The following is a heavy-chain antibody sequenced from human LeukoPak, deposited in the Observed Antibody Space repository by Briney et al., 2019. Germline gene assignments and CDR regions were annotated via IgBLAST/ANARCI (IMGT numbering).Heavy chain of an antibody. V-gene: IGHV1-2*02. CDR1: GYTFTGYY. J-gene: IGHJ5*02. CDR3: ARDFEGREYHNWFDP. Sequence: ASVKVSCKASGYTFTGYYMHWVRQAPGQGLEWMAWINPNSGGTNYAQKFQGRVTMTRDTSISTAYMELSRLRSDDTAVYYCARDFEGREYHNWFDPWGQGTLVTVSS. D-gene: IGHD3-10*01. CDR2: INPNSGGT.